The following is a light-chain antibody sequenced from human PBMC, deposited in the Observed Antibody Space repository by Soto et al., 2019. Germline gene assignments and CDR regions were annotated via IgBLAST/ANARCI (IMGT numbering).Light chain of an antibody. CDR3: HQYYSTPWT. V-gene: IGKV4-1*01. J-gene: IGKJ1*01. CDR2: WAS. Sequence: DFVMTQSPDSLAVSLGERATINCKSSQSVLFSSNDKNYLAWYQQKPGQPPKLLIYWASSRESGVPDRFSGSGTETDFTLTIGSLQAEDAAVYYCHQYYSTPWTFGQGTKVELK. CDR1: QSVLFSSNDKNY.